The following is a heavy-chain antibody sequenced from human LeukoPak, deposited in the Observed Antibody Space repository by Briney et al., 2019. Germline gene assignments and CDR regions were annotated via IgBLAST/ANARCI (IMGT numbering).Heavy chain of an antibody. CDR3: AIWYYYDNSGYRETNDAFDI. J-gene: IGHJ3*02. V-gene: IGHV1-8*01. D-gene: IGHD3-22*01. CDR1: GYTFTSYD. Sequence: ASVKVSCKASGYTFTSYDINWVRQATGQGLEWMGWMNPNSGNTGYAQKFQGRVTMTRNTSISTAYMELSSLRSEDTAVYYCAIWYYYDNSGYRETNDAFDIWGQGTMVTVSS. CDR2: MNPNSGNT.